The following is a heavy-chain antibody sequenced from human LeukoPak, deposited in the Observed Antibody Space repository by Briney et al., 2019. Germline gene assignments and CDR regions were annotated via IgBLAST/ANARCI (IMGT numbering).Heavy chain of an antibody. J-gene: IGHJ4*02. CDR3: ARTGGSYYLDY. Sequence: PGGSLRLSCAASGFTFSITWMHWVRQPPGKGLVWVARITSDGSSTTYAESVKGRFTISRDNAKNTLYLQMNSLRAEDTAVYYCARTGGSYYLDYWGQGTLVTVSS. CDR1: GFTFSITW. D-gene: IGHD1-26*01. V-gene: IGHV3-74*03. CDR2: ITSDGSST.